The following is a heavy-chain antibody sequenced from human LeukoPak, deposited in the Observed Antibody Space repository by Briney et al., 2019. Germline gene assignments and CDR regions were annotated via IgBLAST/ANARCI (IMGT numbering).Heavy chain of an antibody. D-gene: IGHD2-21*02. V-gene: IGHV3-23*01. CDR3: AVGSDCSS. CDR2: IKSNGATT. J-gene: IGHJ5*02. Sequence: LPGGSLRLSCTASGLTFPNYAMSWVRQAPGKGLEWVSSIKSNGATTYYADSVKGRLTLSRDNSKNTLFLQLSSLRAEDTAVYYCAVGSDCSSWGQGTLVAVSS. CDR1: GLTFPNYA.